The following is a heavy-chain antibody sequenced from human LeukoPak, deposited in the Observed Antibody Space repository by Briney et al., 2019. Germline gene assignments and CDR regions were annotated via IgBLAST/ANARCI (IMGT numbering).Heavy chain of an antibody. V-gene: IGHV4-38-2*02. CDR2: LYLSANT. CDR3: ARRTTYFGWRPSESPSCFDY. Sequence: SETLSLTCTVSGSSISNGYYWGCIPQPPGKGLEGIGNLYLSANTHYNPSLKSRVTISVATSKNQFSLRLSSVTAADTAVYLCARRTTYFGWRPSESPSCFDYWGQGTLVTVSS. CDR1: GSSISNGYY. D-gene: IGHD3-9*01. J-gene: IGHJ4*02.